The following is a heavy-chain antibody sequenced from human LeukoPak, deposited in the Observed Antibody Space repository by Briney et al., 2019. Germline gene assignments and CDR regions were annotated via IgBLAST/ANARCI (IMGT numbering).Heavy chain of an antibody. CDR1: AFTFGDYS. D-gene: IGHD5-18*01. CDR2: IRSKAYGGTT. Sequence: GGSLRLSCTASAFTFGDYSMSWFRRAPGKGLEWVGFIRSKAYGGTTEYAASVKGRFTISRDDSRGIAYLQMNSLETEDTAVYYCTSNPGYSYGSLDAFDIWGQGTMVTVSS. CDR3: TSNPGYSYGSLDAFDI. J-gene: IGHJ3*02. V-gene: IGHV3-49*03.